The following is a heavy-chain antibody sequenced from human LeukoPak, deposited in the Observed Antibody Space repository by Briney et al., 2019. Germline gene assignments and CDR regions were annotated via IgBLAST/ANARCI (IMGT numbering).Heavy chain of an antibody. D-gene: IGHD3-22*01. J-gene: IGHJ4*02. CDR3: ARDNYYDSSGYYFSL. Sequence: SVKVSCKASGGTFSSYAISWVRQAPGQGLEWMGRIIPILGIANYAQKFQGRVTITADKSTSTAYMELSSLRSEDTAVYYCARDNYYDSSGYYFSLWGQGILVTVSS. V-gene: IGHV1-69*04. CDR2: IIPILGIA. CDR1: GGTFSSYA.